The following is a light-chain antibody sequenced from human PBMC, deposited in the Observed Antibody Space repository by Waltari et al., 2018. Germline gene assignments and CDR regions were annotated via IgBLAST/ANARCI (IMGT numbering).Light chain of an antibody. CDR2: DDS. Sequence: SYVVTQPPSVSMAPGETARITCGGDNIGSYSVHWYQQRPGQAPILIMRDDSDRPSGIPDRFSGFNSGNTATLTISRVEAGDEADYYCHVWHAALDPGVFVSGTEVTVL. CDR3: HVWHAALDPGV. V-gene: IGLV3-21*04. J-gene: IGLJ1*01. CDR1: NIGSYS.